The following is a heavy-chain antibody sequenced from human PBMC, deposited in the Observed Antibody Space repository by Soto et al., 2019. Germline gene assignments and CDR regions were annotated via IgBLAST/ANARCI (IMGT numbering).Heavy chain of an antibody. Sequence: QVQLQQWGAGLLKPSETPSLTCAVYGGSFSGYYWCWIRQPPGKGLEWIGEINHSGSTNYNPSLKSRVTISVDTSKNQFSLKLSSVTAADTAVYYCARAQGSWGQGTLVTVSS. CDR2: INHSGST. CDR3: ARAQGS. CDR1: GGSFSGYY. V-gene: IGHV4-34*01. J-gene: IGHJ5*02.